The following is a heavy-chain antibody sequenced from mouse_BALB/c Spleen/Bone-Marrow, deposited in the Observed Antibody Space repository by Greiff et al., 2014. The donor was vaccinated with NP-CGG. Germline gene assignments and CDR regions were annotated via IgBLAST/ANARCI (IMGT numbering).Heavy chain of an antibody. D-gene: IGHD1-3*01. CDR3: ARRDNAPFAY. CDR2: IDPSDSET. CDR1: GYSFTSYW. J-gene: IGHJ3*01. Sequence: QVQLKESGPQLVRPGASVKISCKASGYSFTSYWMHWVKQRPRQGLEWIGMIDPSDSETKLNQKFKDKATLTVDKSSSTAYLQLSSPTSEDSAVYYCARRDNAPFAYWGQGTLVTVSA. V-gene: IGHV1S126*01.